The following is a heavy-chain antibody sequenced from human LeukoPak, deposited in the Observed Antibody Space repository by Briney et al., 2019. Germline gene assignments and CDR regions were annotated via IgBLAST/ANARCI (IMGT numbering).Heavy chain of an antibody. Sequence: PGGSLRLSCAASGFTFSSYWMSWVRQAPGKGLEWVANIKQDGSEKYYVDPVKGRFTISRDNAKNSLYLQMNSLRAEDTAVYYCARDKWAGYSSGWYGDWGQGTLVTVSS. V-gene: IGHV3-7*01. D-gene: IGHD6-19*01. J-gene: IGHJ4*02. CDR1: GFTFSSYW. CDR3: ARDKWAGYSSGWYGD. CDR2: IKQDGSEK.